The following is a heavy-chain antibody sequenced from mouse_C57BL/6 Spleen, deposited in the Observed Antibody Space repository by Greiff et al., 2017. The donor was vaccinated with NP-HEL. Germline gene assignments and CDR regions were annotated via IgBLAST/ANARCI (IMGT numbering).Heavy chain of an antibody. J-gene: IGHJ3*01. D-gene: IGHD3-2*02. CDR3: ARSTAQGGFAY. Sequence: QVQLQQPGAELVMPGASVKLSCKASGYTFTSYWMHWVKQRPGQGLEWIGEIDPSDSYTNYNQKFKGKSTLTVDKSSSTAYMQLSSLTSEDSAVYYCARSTAQGGFAYWGQGTLVTVSA. CDR1: GYTFTSYW. V-gene: IGHV1-69*01. CDR2: IDPSDSYT.